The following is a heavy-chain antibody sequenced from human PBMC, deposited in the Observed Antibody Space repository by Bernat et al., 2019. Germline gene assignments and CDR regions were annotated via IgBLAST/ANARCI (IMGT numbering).Heavy chain of an antibody. Sequence: QVQLVQSGAEVKKPGSSVKVSCKASGGTFSSYAISWVRQAPGQGLEWMGGIIPIFGTANYAQKFQGRVTITADESTSTAYMELSSLRSEDTAVYYCARGVGATPYYYYYGMDVWGQGTTVTVSS. V-gene: IGHV1-69*01. CDR1: GGTFSSYA. D-gene: IGHD1-26*01. CDR3: ARGVGATPYYYYYGMDV. CDR2: IIPIFGTA. J-gene: IGHJ6*02.